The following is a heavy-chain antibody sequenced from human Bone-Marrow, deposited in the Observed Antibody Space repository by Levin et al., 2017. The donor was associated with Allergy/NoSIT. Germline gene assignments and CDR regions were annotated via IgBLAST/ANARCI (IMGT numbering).Heavy chain of an antibody. CDR1: GLTFNDYY. CDR3: ARDGESTFPFDF. D-gene: IGHD4-17*01. CDR2: ISSTSSYT. J-gene: IGHJ4*01. Sequence: GSLRLSCVVSGLTFNDYYMSWIRQAPGKGLEWVSRISSTSSYTDYADSVKGRFTISRDDAKNSLYLQMDSLKVEDTAIYYCARDGESTFPFDFWGHGTLVIVSS. V-gene: IGHV3-11*05.